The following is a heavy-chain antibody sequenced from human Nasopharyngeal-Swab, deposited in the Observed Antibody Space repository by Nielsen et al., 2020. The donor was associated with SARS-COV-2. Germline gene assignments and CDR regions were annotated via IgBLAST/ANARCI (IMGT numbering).Heavy chain of an antibody. D-gene: IGHD2-2*01. Sequence: WVRQAPGQGLEWMGIINPSGGSTSYAQKFQGRATMTRDTSTSTVYMELSSLRSEDTAVYYCARDRDCSSTSCYAPVPFDYWGQGTLVTVSS. CDR3: ARDRDCSSTSCYAPVPFDY. CDR2: INPSGGST. V-gene: IGHV1-46*01. J-gene: IGHJ4*02.